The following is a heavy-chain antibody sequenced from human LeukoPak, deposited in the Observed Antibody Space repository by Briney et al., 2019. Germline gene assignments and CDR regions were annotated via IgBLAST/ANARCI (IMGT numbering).Heavy chain of an antibody. V-gene: IGHV4-4*07. Sequence: ASETLSLTCTVSGGSISSYYWSWIRQPAGKGLEWIGRIYTSGSTNYNPSLRSRVTISVDTSKNQFSLKLSSVTAADTAVYYCARVVPGYCSSTSCYDVDAFDIWGQGTMVTVSS. D-gene: IGHD2-2*01. CDR3: ARVVPGYCSSTSCYDVDAFDI. CDR1: GGSISSYY. J-gene: IGHJ3*02. CDR2: IYTSGST.